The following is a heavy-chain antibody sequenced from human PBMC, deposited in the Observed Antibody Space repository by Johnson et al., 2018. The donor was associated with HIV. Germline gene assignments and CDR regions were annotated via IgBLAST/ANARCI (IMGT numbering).Heavy chain of an antibody. Sequence: VQLVESGGGVVQPGGSLRLSCAASGLTFNNAWMSWVRQAPGKGLEWVGRIKSETDGGTTDYAAPVKDRFIISRDDSKDTLYLQMNSLKTEDTAVYYCATEAGIELWLIDAFDLWGQGTMVTVSS. V-gene: IGHV3-15*01. CDR3: ATEAGIELWLIDAFDL. CDR2: IKSETDGGTT. J-gene: IGHJ3*01. D-gene: IGHD5-18*01. CDR1: GLTFNNAW.